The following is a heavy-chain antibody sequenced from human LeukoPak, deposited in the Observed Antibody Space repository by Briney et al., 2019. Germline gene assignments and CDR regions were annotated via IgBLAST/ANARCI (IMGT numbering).Heavy chain of an antibody. D-gene: IGHD2/OR15-2a*01. Sequence: SETLSLTCTVSGVSISSYYWSWIRQPPGKGLEWIGYIYYSGSTNYNPSLKSRVTIFVDTSKNQFSLKLSSVTAADTAVYYCARKNDFDIWAKGHWSPSLQ. CDR2: IYYSGST. CDR1: GVSISSYY. V-gene: IGHV4-59*08. J-gene: IGHJ3*02. CDR3: ARKNDFDI.